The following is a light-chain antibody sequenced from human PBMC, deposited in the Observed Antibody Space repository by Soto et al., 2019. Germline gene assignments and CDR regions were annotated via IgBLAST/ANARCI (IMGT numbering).Light chain of an antibody. CDR1: QGISNY. J-gene: IGKJ4*02. CDR2: AAS. CDR3: QQLNSYPLT. Sequence: DIQLTQSPSFLSASVGDRVTITCRASQGISNYLAWYQQKPGKAPKLLIYAASTLQRGVPSKFSGSGSGTEFARTISSLQPEDCASYYCQQLNSYPLTCGGGTKVEIK. V-gene: IGKV1-9*01.